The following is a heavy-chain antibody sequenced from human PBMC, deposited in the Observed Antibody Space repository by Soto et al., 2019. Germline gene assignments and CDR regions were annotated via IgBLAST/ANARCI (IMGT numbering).Heavy chain of an antibody. CDR3: ARVPGFDSGWYFGDQIY. V-gene: IGHV4-4*02. CDR2: IYHSGST. J-gene: IGHJ4*02. Sequence: QVQLQESGPGLVKPSGTLSLTCAVSGGSISSSNWWSWVRQPPGKGLEWIGEIYHSGSTNYNPSLKSRVTISVDKSKSQFSLKLSSVTAADTAVYYCARVPGFDSGWYFGDQIYWGQGTLVTVSS. CDR1: GGSISSSNW. D-gene: IGHD6-19*01.